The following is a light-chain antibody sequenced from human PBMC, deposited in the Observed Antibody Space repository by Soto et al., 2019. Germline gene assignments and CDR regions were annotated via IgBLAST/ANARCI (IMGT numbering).Light chain of an antibody. J-gene: IGKJ2*01. CDR2: GAS. CDR1: QSVSSYY. Sequence: EIVLTQSPGTLSLSPGERATLSCRASQSVSSYYLAWYQQKPGQAPRLLIYGASRRATDIPDRFSGSGSGTDFTLTISRLEPEDFAVYYCQLYGSSSYTFGQGTKLEI. CDR3: QLYGSSSYT. V-gene: IGKV3-20*01.